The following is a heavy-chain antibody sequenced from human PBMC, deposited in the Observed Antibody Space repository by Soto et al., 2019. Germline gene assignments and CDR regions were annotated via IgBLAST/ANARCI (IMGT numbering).Heavy chain of an antibody. CDR3: ARDCSGGSCYSGTDHYYYGMDV. CDR2: IIPIFGTA. Sequence: SVKVSCKASGVTFSSYAISWVRQAPGQGLEWMGGIIPIFGTANYAQKFQGRVTITADESTSTAYMELSSLRSEDTAVYYCARDCSGGSCYSGTDHYYYGMDVWGQGTTVTVSS. D-gene: IGHD2-15*01. J-gene: IGHJ6*02. V-gene: IGHV1-69*13. CDR1: GVTFSSYA.